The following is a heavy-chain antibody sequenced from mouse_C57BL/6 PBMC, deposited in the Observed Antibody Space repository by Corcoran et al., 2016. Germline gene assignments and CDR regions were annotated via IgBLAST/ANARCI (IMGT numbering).Heavy chain of an antibody. CDR1: GYTFTDYY. V-gene: IGHV1-76*01. Sequence: QVQLKQSGAELVRPGASVKLSCKASGYTFTDYYINWVKQRPGQGLEWIARIYPGSGNTYYNEKFKGKATLTAEKSSSTAYMQLSSLTSEDSAVYFCASPVYGSSYENAMDYWGQGTSVTVSS. CDR2: IYPGSGNT. J-gene: IGHJ4*01. D-gene: IGHD1-1*01. CDR3: ASPVYGSSYENAMDY.